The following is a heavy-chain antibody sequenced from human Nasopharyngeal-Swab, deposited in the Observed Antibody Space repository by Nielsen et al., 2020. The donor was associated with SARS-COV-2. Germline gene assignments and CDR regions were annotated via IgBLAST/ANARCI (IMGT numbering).Heavy chain of an antibody. J-gene: IGHJ4*02. V-gene: IGHV3-74*03. CDR2: IDNDGSST. CDR3: ARESYSWSWYGPDY. CDR1: GFTFTDYW. Sequence: ETLSLTCTVSGFTFTDYWMHWLRQSPGKGPVWLSRIDNDGSSTTYADSVRGRFTISRDNARNTLFLQLHSLRAEDTAVYYCARESYSWSWYGPDYWGQGTQATVSS. D-gene: IGHD1-26*01.